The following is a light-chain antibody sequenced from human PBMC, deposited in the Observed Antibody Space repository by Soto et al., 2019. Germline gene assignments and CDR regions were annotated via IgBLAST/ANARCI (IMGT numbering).Light chain of an antibody. V-gene: IGLV1-47*01. J-gene: IGLJ2*01. Sequence: QAVVTQPPSASGTPGQRVTISCSGSSSNIGSNYVYWYQHFPGTAPKLLIYMNNQRPSGVPDRFSGSKSVTSASLAISWLRSEDDGDYYWAAWDDSLSGRVFGGGTKLTVL. CDR3: AAWDDSLSGRV. CDR1: SSNIGSNY. CDR2: MNN.